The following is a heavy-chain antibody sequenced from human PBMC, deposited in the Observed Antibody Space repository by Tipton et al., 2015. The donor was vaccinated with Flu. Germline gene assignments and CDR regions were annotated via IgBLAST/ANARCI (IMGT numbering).Heavy chain of an antibody. CDR1: GYTFTSYD. CDR2: MNPNSGNT. CDR3: ARGGFNYYDCSGYYFGF. J-gene: IGHJ4*02. Sequence: QVQLVQSGAEVKKHGASVKVSCKATGYTFTSYDIKWVRQATGHGLEWMGWMNPNSGNTGYAQKFQGRVTMNRNTSISTAYMELSSLRSEDTAVYFCARGGFNYYDCSGYYFGFWGQGPLVTVSS. D-gene: IGHD3-22*01. V-gene: IGHV1-8*01.